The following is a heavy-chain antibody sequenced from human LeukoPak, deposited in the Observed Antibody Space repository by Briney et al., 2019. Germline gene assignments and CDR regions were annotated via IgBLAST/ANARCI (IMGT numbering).Heavy chain of an antibody. Sequence: SETLSLTCTVSGGSIYNNYWTWIRQPPGKGLEWIGYALYNGNTNYSPSLKSRVTMSIETSRSQFSLTVTSVTAADTAVYYCASGTFDGPLYGTYWYFHFWGRGTLVTVSS. V-gene: IGHV4-59*01. CDR2: ALYNGNT. CDR3: ASGTFDGPLYGTYWYFHF. D-gene: IGHD1-14*01. CDR1: GGSIYNNY. J-gene: IGHJ2*01.